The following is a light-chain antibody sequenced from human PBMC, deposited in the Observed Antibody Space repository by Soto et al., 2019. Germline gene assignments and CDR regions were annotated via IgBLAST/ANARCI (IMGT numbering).Light chain of an antibody. CDR2: GAS. CDR3: QHYQT. J-gene: IGKJ1*01. CDR1: QSVTSSF. V-gene: IGKV3-20*01. Sequence: PGERATLSCGASQSVTSSFLTWYQQKPGQAPRLLIYGASNRATAIPDRFSGSGSGTDFTLTISRLEPEDFAVYYCQHYQTFGQGTQVEI.